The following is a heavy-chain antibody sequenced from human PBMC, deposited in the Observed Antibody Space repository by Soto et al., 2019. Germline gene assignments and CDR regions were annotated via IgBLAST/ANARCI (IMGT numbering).Heavy chain of an antibody. CDR3: VRVSTYYFDSSGSYTSDY. V-gene: IGHV4-61*01. CDR1: GASVGSGSFY. Sequence: SETLSLTCTVSGASVGSGSFYWSWIRQPPGKGLEWIGYVFFSGSTNYNPSLKSRVTISIDTSKNQFSLKLISVTAADTAVYYCVRVSTYYFDSSGSYTSDYWGQGTLVTVSS. CDR2: VFFSGST. J-gene: IGHJ4*02. D-gene: IGHD3-22*01.